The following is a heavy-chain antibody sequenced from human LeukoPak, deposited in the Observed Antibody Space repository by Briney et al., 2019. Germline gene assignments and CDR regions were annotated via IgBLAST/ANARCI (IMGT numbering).Heavy chain of an antibody. CDR1: GFTFSSYE. V-gene: IGHV3-48*03. J-gene: IGHJ4*02. Sequence: GGSLRLSCVASGFTFSSYEMNWVRQAPGKGLEWVSYISSSGSIIYYADFVKGRFTISRDNGRNSLYLQMNSLRVEDTALYYCAKGSQYWGQGTLVTASA. CDR2: ISSSGSII. CDR3: AKGSQY.